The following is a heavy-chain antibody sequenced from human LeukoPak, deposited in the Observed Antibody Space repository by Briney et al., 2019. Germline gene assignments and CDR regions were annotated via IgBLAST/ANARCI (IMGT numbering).Heavy chain of an antibody. CDR1: GFTFSSYS. CDR3: ARVKDGYQNEDY. Sequence: PGGSLRLSCAASGFTFSSYSMNWVRQAPGKGLEWVSSISSSSSYIYYADSVKGRFTISRDNAKNSLYLQMNGLRAEDTAVYYCARVKDGYQNEDYWGQGTLVTVSS. V-gene: IGHV3-21*01. D-gene: IGHD5-24*01. CDR2: ISSSSSYI. J-gene: IGHJ4*02.